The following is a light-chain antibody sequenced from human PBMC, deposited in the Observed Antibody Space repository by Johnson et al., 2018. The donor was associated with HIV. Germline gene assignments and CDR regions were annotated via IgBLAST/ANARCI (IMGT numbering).Light chain of an antibody. CDR2: DNN. Sequence: QSVLTQPPSVSAAPGQKVTISCSGSSSNIGNNYVSWYQQVPGTAPKLLIYDNNKRPSGIPDRFSGSQSGTSATLAITGLPTGDEADYYCGTWDSSLSAEVFGTGTKVTVL. V-gene: IGLV1-51*01. J-gene: IGLJ1*01. CDR1: SSNIGNNY. CDR3: GTWDSSLSAEV.